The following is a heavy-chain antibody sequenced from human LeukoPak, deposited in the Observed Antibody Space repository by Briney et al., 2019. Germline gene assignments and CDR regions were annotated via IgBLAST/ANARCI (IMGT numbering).Heavy chain of an antibody. D-gene: IGHD5-24*01. CDR1: GYTFTGYY. V-gene: IGHV1-8*02. Sequence: ASVKVSCKASGYTFTGYYMHWVRQAPGQGLEWMGWINPNSGNTGYAQKFQGRVTMTRNTSISTAYMELSSLRSEDTAVYYCARSAKGNWLQSDYWGQGTLVTVSS. J-gene: IGHJ4*02. CDR2: INPNSGNT. CDR3: ARSAKGNWLQSDY.